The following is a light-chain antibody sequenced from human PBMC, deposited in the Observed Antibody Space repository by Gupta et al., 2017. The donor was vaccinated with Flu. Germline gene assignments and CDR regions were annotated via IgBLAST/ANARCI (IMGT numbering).Light chain of an antibody. Sequence: DIQMTQSPPSLSASVGHRVTITFQASQDISNYLNWYQQKPGTAPKLLIYDGSNCETGDTSRFRGSGCAKDFPFTISSRQQEDIAAYYAQRYENLPPHNFGQGTRLEIK. V-gene: IGKV1-33*01. CDR1: QDISNY. CDR2: DGS. CDR3: QRYENLPPHN. J-gene: IGKJ2*01.